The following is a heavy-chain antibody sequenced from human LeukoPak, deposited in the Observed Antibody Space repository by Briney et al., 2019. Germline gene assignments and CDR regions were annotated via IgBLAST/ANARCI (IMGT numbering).Heavy chain of an antibody. CDR2: ISHRGST. D-gene: IGHD3-22*01. Sequence: SETLSLTCTVSGYSISNGYYWGWIRQPPGKGLEWVGSISHRGSTNYNPSLKSRVTISVDTSKNQFSLKLSSVTAADTAVYYCARGDHYDSSGYIYFLDYWGQGTLVTVSS. CDR1: GYSISNGYY. J-gene: IGHJ4*02. V-gene: IGHV4-38-2*02. CDR3: ARGDHYDSSGYIYFLDY.